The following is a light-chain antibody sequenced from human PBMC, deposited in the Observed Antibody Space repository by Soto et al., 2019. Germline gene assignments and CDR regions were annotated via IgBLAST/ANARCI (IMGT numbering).Light chain of an antibody. CDR1: QSVGTS. Sequence: DIILTQSPATLSLSPGERATLSCRASQSVGTSLAWFQQRPGQAPRLLLSDASTRATGIPARFSGSGSGTDFSLDINGLQPEDVAVYYCQQRTNWPPRDTFGQGTKLELK. CDR3: QQRTNWPPRDT. CDR2: DAS. J-gene: IGKJ2*01. V-gene: IGKV3-11*01.